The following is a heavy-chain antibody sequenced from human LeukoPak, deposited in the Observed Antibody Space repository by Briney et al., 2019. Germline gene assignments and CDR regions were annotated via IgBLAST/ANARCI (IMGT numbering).Heavy chain of an antibody. CDR1: GGTCSSYA. J-gene: IGHJ1*01. D-gene: IGHD1-26*01. Sequence: GASVKVSCKASGGTCSSYAISWVRQAPGQGLEWMGGIIPTFGTANYAQKFQGRVTITADESTSTAYMELSSLRSEDTAVYYCAREMGELPDGDFQHWGQGTLVTVSS. CDR2: IIPTFGTA. CDR3: AREMGELPDGDFQH. V-gene: IGHV1-69*13.